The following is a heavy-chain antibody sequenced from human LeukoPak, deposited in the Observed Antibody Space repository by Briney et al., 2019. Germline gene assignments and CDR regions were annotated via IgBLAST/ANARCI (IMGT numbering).Heavy chain of an antibody. J-gene: IGHJ4*02. CDR1: GGSISSSSYY. V-gene: IGHV4-39*01. CDR3: ARSVGSGWYSNFDY. Sequence: SETLSLTCTVSGGSISSSSYYWGWIRQPPGKGLEWIGSIYYSGSTYYNPSLKSRVTISVDTSKNQFPLKLSSVTAADTAVYYCARSVGSGWYSNFDYWGQGTLVTVSS. CDR2: IYYSGST. D-gene: IGHD6-19*01.